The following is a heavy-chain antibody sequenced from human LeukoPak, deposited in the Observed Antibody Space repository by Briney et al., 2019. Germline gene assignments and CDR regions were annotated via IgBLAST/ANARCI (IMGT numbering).Heavy chain of an antibody. CDR1: GFSVGDHA. V-gene: IGHV3-49*04. D-gene: IGHD5-18*01. CDR3: SRGPIELWVHNGMDV. Sequence: GGSRRLSCTGSGFSVGDHAMSWVRQAPGQGLEWVGFIRSNAYRGTTEYAASVKGRFTISRDDPNNIAYLQMNSLKTEDTAVHYCSRGPIELWVHNGMDVWGQGTTVTVSS. J-gene: IGHJ6*02. CDR2: IRSNAYRGTT.